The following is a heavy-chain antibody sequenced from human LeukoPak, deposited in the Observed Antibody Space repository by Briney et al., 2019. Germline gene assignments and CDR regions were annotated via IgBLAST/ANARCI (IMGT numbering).Heavy chain of an antibody. Sequence: SETLSLTCTVSGGSISSGSYYWSWIRQPAGKGLEWIGRIYTSGTTNYNPALKSRLTLSVDRSRKQFSLTLKFVTAADTAVYYCARRVSYVAVAGPGDDAFDIWGQGTMITVSS. CDR2: IYTSGTT. D-gene: IGHD6-19*01. J-gene: IGHJ3*02. CDR1: GGSISSGSYY. CDR3: ARRVSYVAVAGPGDDAFDI. V-gene: IGHV4-61*02.